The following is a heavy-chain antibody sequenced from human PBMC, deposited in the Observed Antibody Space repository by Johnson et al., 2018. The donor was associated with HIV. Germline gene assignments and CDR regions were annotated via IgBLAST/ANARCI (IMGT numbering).Heavy chain of an antibody. CDR3: AKGEQLVISRKGHDAFDI. V-gene: IGHV3-7*01. CDR2: IKQDGSEK. CDR1: GFTFSTYW. Sequence: MLLVESGGGLVQPGGSLRLSCAASGFTFSTYWMSWVRQAPGKGLEWVANIKQDGSEKYYADSVKGRFTISRDNSKNTLYLQMNSLRVEDTAVYYCAKGEQLVISRKGHDAFDIWGQGTMVTVSS. J-gene: IGHJ3*02. D-gene: IGHD6-6*01.